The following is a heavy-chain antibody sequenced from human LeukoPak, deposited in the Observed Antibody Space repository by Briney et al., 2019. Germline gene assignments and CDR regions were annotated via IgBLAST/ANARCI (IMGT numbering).Heavy chain of an antibody. V-gene: IGHV3-30-3*01. CDR1: GFTFSSYA. J-gene: IGHJ4*02. Sequence: GGSLRLSCAASGFTFSSYAMHWVRQAPGKGLEWVAVISYDGSNKYYADSVKGRFTISRDNSKNTLYLQMNSLRAEDTAVYYCARDRAKYQLLHGSSSPDYWGQGTLVTVSS. D-gene: IGHD2-2*01. CDR3: ARDRAKYQLLHGSSSPDY. CDR2: ISYDGSNK.